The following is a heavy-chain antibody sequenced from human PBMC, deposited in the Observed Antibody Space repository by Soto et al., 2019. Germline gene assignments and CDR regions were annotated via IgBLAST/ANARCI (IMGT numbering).Heavy chain of an antibody. CDR2: MNPNSGNT. V-gene: IGHV1-8*01. D-gene: IGHD3-3*01. Sequence: ASVKVSCKASGYTFTSYDINWVLQATGQGLEWMGWMNPNSGNTGYAQKFQGRVTMTRNTSISTAYMELSSLRSEDTAVYYCARGITIFGVVIIDWFDPWGQGTLGTVSS. CDR1: GYTFTSYD. J-gene: IGHJ5*02. CDR3: ARGITIFGVVIIDWFDP.